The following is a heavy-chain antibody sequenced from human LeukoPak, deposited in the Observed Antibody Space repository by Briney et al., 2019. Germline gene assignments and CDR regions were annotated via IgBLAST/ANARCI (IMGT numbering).Heavy chain of an antibody. D-gene: IGHD5-18*01. CDR1: GFTLSSYG. CDR2: IRYDGSNK. CDR3: AKDRNGYSSTFDY. V-gene: IGHV3-30*02. Sequence: PGGSLILSCAASGFTLSSYGMHWIRQALDKRLDWGAFIRYDGSNKNYADSVKGRFTISRDNSKNTLFLQMNSLRPEDTAVYYCAKDRNGYSSTFDYWGQGTLVTVSS. J-gene: IGHJ4*02.